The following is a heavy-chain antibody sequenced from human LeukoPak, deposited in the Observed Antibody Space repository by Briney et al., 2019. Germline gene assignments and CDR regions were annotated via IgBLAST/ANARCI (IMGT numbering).Heavy chain of an antibody. CDR1: GGSISTYY. D-gene: IGHD6-19*01. CDR3: ARGRWPVNY. CDR2: IYYNEST. J-gene: IGHJ4*02. Sequence: SETLSLTCTVSGGSISTYYWSWIRQPVGKGLEWIGYIYYNESTNYNPSVKSRVTISADTSKNQFSLKLRSVTAADTAVYYCARGRWPVNYWGQGTLVTVSS. V-gene: IGHV4-59*01.